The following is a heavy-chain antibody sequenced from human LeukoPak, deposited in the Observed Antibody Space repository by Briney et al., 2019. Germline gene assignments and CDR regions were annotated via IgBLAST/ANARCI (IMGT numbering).Heavy chain of an antibody. V-gene: IGHV4-34*01. CDR1: GGSFSGYY. J-gene: IGHJ6*02. CDR2: INHSGST. Sequence: PSETLSLTCAVYGGSFSGYYWSWIRQPPGKGLEWIGEINHSGSTNCNPSLKSRVTISVDTSKNQFSLKLSSVTAADTAVYYCARGLGEYGMDVWGQGTTVTVSS. CDR3: ARGLGEYGMDV.